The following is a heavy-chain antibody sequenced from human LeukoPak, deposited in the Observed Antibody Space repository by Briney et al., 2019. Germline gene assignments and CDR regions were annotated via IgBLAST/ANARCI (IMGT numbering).Heavy chain of an antibody. CDR3: ARGLWFGDENPPYFDY. CDR2: INHSGST. Sequence: SETLSLTCAVYGGSFSGYYWSWIRQPPGKGLEWIGEINHSGSTNYNPSLKSRVTISVDTSRNQFSLKLSSVTAADTAVHYCARGLWFGDENPPYFDYWGQGILVTVSS. D-gene: IGHD3-10*01. V-gene: IGHV4-34*01. CDR1: GGSFSGYY. J-gene: IGHJ4*02.